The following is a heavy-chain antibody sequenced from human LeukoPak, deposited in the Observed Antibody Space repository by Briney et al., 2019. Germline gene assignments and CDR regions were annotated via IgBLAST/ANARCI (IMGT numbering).Heavy chain of an antibody. CDR1: GFSFNIYD. CDR2: ISAGGTT. V-gene: IGHV3-23*01. J-gene: IGHJ4*02. D-gene: IGHD6-19*01. Sequence: GGSLRLSCAASGFSFNIYDMSWVRQAPGKGLEWVSTISAGGTTYFSNSVKGRFTISRDISKNTLYLQMNSLRAEDTAVYYYVKTLGSGGGFDYWGQGTLVTVSS. CDR3: VKTLGSGGGFDY.